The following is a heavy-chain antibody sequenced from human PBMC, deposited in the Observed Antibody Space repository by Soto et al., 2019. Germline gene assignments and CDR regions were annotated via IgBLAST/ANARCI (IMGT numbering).Heavy chain of an antibody. CDR1: GYSLTELA. CDR2: FDPEDGET. D-gene: IGHD3-16*01. J-gene: IGHJ4*02. CDR3: ATFGSRSGDGGVIVY. Sequence: QVQLVQSGAEVKKPGASVKVSCKVSGYSLTELAMHWVRQAPGKGLEWMGGFDPEDGETVYPQKFQGRVTMTEATSXXTAYMELSSLRSEDTAVYYCATFGSRSGDGGVIVYWGQGTLVTVSS. V-gene: IGHV1-24*01.